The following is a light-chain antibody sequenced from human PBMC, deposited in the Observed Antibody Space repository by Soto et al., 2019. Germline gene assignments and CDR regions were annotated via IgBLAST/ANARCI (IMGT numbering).Light chain of an antibody. Sequence: DIQMTQSLSSLSASVGDRVTITCQASQDISNYLNWYQQKPGKAPKFLIYDASNLETGVPSRFSGSGSGTDFTFTISSLQPEDIATYYCQQYDSLPLSLGPGTKVDTK. CDR2: DAS. V-gene: IGKV1-33*01. J-gene: IGKJ3*01. CDR1: QDISNY. CDR3: QQYDSLPLS.